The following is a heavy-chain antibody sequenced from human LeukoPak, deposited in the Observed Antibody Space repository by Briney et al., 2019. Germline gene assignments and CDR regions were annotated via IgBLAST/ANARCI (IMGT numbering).Heavy chain of an antibody. CDR3: AKGGYYDLDAFDI. D-gene: IGHD1-26*01. CDR2: INWNSDSI. J-gene: IGHJ3*02. V-gene: IGHV3-9*01. CDR1: GFTFDDYA. Sequence: GGSLRLSCAVSGFTFDDYAMHWVRQVPGKGLEWVSGINWNSDSIGYADSVKGRFTTSRDNAKNSLYLQMNSLRAEDTALYYCAKGGYYDLDAFDIWGQGTMVTVSS.